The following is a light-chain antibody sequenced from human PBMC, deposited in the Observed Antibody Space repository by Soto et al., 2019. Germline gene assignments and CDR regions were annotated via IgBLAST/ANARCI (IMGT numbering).Light chain of an antibody. CDR1: SGHSDYA. CDR2: LNSDGSH. V-gene: IGLV4-69*01. J-gene: IGLJ2*01. CDR3: QTWGTGIVV. Sequence: QLVLTQSPSASASLGASVKLTCTLSSGHSDYAIAWHQQQPEKGPRYLMKLNSDGSHTKGDGIPDRFSGSSSGAERYLTISSLQPEDEADYYCQTWGTGIVVFGRGTKVTVL.